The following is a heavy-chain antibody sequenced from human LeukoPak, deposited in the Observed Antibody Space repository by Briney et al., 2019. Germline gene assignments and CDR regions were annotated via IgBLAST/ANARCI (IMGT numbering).Heavy chain of an antibody. J-gene: IGHJ4*02. CDR3: VKDPGYGTKYYFDY. Sequence: GGSLRLSCSASGFTFSSYAMHWVRQAPGKGLEYVSAISSNGGSTYYADSAKGRFTISRDNSKNTLYLQTSSLRAEDTAVYYCVKDPGYGTKYYFDYWGQGTLVTVSS. V-gene: IGHV3-64D*09. CDR2: ISSNGGST. D-gene: IGHD5-18*01. CDR1: GFTFSSYA.